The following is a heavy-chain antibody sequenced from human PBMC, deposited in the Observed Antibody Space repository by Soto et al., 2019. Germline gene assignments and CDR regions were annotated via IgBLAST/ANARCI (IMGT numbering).Heavy chain of an antibody. Sequence: SETLSLTCAVYGGSFSGYYWSWIRQPPGKGLEWIGEINHSGSTNYNPSLKSRVTISVDTSKNQFSLKLSSVTAADTAVYYCVRLNGYCVSTKCRGYYGMDVWGQGTTVTVSS. J-gene: IGHJ6*02. V-gene: IGHV4-34*01. CDR3: VRLNGYCVSTKCRGYYGMDV. D-gene: IGHD2-2*03. CDR2: INHSGST. CDR1: GGSFSGYY.